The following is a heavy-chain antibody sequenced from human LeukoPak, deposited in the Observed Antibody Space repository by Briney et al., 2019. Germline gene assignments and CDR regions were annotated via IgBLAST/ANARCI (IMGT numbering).Heavy chain of an antibody. CDR1: GFTFSSSS. J-gene: IGHJ4*02. Sequence: GRSLRPSCAASGFTFSSSSMNCVRQDPGKWLEWVSYIGSSISTIYYADSVKGRFTISRDNAKNSLYLQMNSLRDEDTAVYYCARWESGTYLILDYWGQGTLVTVSS. CDR3: ARWESGTYLILDY. V-gene: IGHV3-48*02. CDR2: IGSSISTI. D-gene: IGHD1-26*01.